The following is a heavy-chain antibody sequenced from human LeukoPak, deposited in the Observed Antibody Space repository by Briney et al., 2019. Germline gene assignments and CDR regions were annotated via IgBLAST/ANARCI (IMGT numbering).Heavy chain of an antibody. V-gene: IGHV1-8*01. CDR1: GYTFTSYD. Sequence: GASVKVSCKASGYTFTSYDLSWVRQAPGQGLEWMGWMDPHSGNTGYAQKFQGRVTMTRNTSISTAYMELSSLRSEDTAVYYCARIVPASNLDYWVQATLVTVSS. CDR3: ARIVPASNLDY. CDR2: MDPHSGNT. J-gene: IGHJ4*02. D-gene: IGHD2-2*01.